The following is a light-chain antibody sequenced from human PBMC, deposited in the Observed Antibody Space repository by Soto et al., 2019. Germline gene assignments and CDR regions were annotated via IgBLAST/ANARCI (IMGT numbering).Light chain of an antibody. V-gene: IGKV1-5*03. CDR1: QSISSW. Sequence: DIQLTQSPSTLSASVGDRVTITCRASQSISSWLAWYQQKPGKAPKLLIYKASSLESGVPSRFSGSGSGTESTLTISSLQPDDFATYYCQQYNKAFGQGTKVDI. CDR3: QQYNKA. CDR2: KAS. J-gene: IGKJ2*01.